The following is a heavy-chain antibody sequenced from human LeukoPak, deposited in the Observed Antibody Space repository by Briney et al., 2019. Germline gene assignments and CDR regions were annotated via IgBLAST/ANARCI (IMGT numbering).Heavy chain of an antibody. Sequence: GSLRLSCAASGFTFSNAWMNWVRQAPGKGLEWVGRIKSKTDGGTTDYAAPVKGRFTISRDDSKNTLYLQMNSLKTEDTAVYYCTTDSAYYYYGMDVWGQGTTVTVSS. CDR1: GFTFSNAW. CDR3: TTDSAYYYYGMDV. V-gene: IGHV3-15*07. CDR2: IKSKTDGGTT. J-gene: IGHJ6*02. D-gene: IGHD1-26*01.